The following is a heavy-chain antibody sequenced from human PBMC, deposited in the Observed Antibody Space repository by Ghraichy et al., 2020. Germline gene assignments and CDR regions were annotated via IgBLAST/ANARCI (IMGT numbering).Heavy chain of an antibody. CDR3: TTSPIAADAFDI. CDR1: GFTFSNAW. J-gene: IGHJ3*02. CDR2: IKSKTDGGTT. D-gene: IGHD6-13*01. Sequence: GGYLRLSCAASGFTFSNAWMSWVRQAPGKGLEWVGRIKSKTDGGTTDYAAPVKGRFTISRDDSKNTLYLQMNSLKTEDTAVYYCTTSPIAADAFDIWGQGTMVTVSS. V-gene: IGHV3-15*01.